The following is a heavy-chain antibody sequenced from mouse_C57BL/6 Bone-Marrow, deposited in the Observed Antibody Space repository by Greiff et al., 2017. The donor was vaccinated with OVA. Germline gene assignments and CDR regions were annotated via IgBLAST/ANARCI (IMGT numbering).Heavy chain of an antibody. J-gene: IGHJ2*01. CDR3: ARFDPHFDY. V-gene: IGHV1-75*01. CDR2: IFPGSGST. Sequence: QVQLQQSGPELVKPGASVKISCKASGYTFTDYYINWVKQRPGQGLEWIGRIFPGSGSTYYNEKFTGKATLTVDKSSSTAYMQLSSLTYEDSAVYYCARFDPHFDYWGQGTTLTVSS. CDR1: GYTFTDYY.